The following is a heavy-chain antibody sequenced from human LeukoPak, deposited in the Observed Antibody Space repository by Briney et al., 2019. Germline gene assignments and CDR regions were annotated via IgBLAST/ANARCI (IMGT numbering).Heavy chain of an antibody. CDR2: ISAYNGNT. CDR1: GYTFTSYG. CDR3: ARVRYSSSWYVIKYYCYGMDV. D-gene: IGHD6-13*01. V-gene: IGHV1-18*01. J-gene: IGHJ6*02. Sequence: EASVKVSCKASGYTFTSYGISWVRQAPGQGLEWMGWISAYNGNTNYAQKLQGRVTMTTDTSTSTAYMELRSLRSDDTAVYYCARVRYSSSWYVIKYYCYGMDVWGQGTTVTVSS.